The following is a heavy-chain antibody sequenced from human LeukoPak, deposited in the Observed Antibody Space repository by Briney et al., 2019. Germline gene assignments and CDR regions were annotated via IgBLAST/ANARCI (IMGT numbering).Heavy chain of an antibody. CDR3: ARDGLAAATLHWCFDL. V-gene: IGHV3-21*01. CDR1: GFTFSNFD. J-gene: IGHJ2*01. CDR2: ISSSSSSYI. Sequence: GGSLRLSCAASGFTFSNFDMNWVRQAPGKGLEWVSSISSSSSSYIYYADSVRGRFTISRDNAKNSLYLQMNSLRAEDTAVYYCARDGLAAATLHWCFDLWGRGTLVTVSS. D-gene: IGHD6-25*01.